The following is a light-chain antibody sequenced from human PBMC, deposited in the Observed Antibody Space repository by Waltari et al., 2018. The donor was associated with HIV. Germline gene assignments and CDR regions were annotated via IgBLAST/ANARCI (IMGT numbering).Light chain of an antibody. CDR2: AAS. CDR3: QQYYSYPLT. CDR1: HGISSY. V-gene: IGKV1-8*01. J-gene: IGKJ5*01. Sequence: AIRMTQSPSSFSAATGDRVTITCRASHGISSYLAWYQQKPGKAPKLLIYAASTLQSGVPSRFSGSGSGTDFTLTISCLQSEDFATYYCQQYYSYPLTFGQGTRLEIK.